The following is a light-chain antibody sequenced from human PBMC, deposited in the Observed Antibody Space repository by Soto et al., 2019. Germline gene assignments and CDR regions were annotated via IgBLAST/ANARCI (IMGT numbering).Light chain of an antibody. CDR1: SSDVGGYNY. CDR2: EVS. Sequence: QSVLNQPPSASGSLGQSVTISCTGTSSDVGGYNYVSWYQQHPGKAPKLMISEVSKRPSGVPDRFSGSKSGNAASLTVSGLQAEDEADYYRSSYAGNNKYVFGAGTKVTVL. J-gene: IGLJ1*01. V-gene: IGLV2-8*01. CDR3: SSYAGNNKYV.